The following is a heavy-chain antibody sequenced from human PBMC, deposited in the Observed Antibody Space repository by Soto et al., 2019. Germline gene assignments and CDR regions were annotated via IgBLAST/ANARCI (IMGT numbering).Heavy chain of an antibody. Sequence: EVQLLESGGGLVQPGGSLRLSCAASGFTLSSYAMTWVRQAPGKGLEWVSVISGSGGSTYYADSVKGRFTISRDNSNNTLYLQMNSLRAEDTAVYFCAKAPYISSWYYFDYWGQGTLVAVSS. CDR3: AKAPYISSWYYFDY. V-gene: IGHV3-23*01. D-gene: IGHD6-13*01. CDR2: ISGSGGST. J-gene: IGHJ4*02. CDR1: GFTLSSYA.